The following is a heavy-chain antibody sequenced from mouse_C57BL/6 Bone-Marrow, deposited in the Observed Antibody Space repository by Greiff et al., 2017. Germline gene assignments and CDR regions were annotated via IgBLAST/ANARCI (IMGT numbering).Heavy chain of an antibody. CDR1: GYTFTSYW. Sequence: QVQLQQPGAELVKPGASVKLSCKASGYTFTSYWMQWVKQRPGQGLEWIGEIDPSDSYTNYNQKFKGKATLTVDTSSSTAYMQLSSLTSEDSAVYYCARRGTTVVATDYWGKGTTLTVSS. CDR3: ARRGTTVVATDY. J-gene: IGHJ2*01. V-gene: IGHV1-50*01. D-gene: IGHD1-1*01. CDR2: IDPSDSYT.